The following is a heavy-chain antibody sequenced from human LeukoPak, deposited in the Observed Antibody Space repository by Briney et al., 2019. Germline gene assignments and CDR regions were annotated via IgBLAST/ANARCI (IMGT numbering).Heavy chain of an antibody. CDR2: INPNSGDA. D-gene: IGHD4-23*01. Sequence: ASVKVSCKASGYTFTSYGINWVRQAPGQGLEWMGWINPNSGDAKYAQKFQGRVTMTRDTSISTAYMELSRLTSDDTAVYYCARGPDYGGTIDYGGQGTLVTVSA. J-gene: IGHJ4*02. CDR1: GYTFTSYG. CDR3: ARGPDYGGTIDY. V-gene: IGHV1-2*02.